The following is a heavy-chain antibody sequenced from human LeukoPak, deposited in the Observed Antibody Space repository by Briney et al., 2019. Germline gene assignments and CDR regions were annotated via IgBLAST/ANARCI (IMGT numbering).Heavy chain of an antibody. J-gene: IGHJ3*02. CDR3: ARDLRRRVPAAIGGGLGAFDI. CDR2: IIPIFGTA. D-gene: IGHD2-2*02. Sequence: SVKVSCKASGGTFSSYAISWVRQAPGQGLEWMGGIIPIFGTANYAQKFQGRVTITTDESTSTAYMELSSLRSEDTAVYYCARDLRRRVPAAIGGGLGAFDIWGQGTMVTVSS. CDR1: GGTFSSYA. V-gene: IGHV1-69*05.